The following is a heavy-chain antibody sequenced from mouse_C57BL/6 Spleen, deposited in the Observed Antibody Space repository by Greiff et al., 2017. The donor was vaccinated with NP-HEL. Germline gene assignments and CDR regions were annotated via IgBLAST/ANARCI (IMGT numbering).Heavy chain of an antibody. CDR2: INPNNGGT. CDR3: ARKFDGYYPFDY. J-gene: IGHJ2*01. CDR1: GYTFTDYN. D-gene: IGHD2-3*01. V-gene: IGHV1-18*01. Sequence: EVQVVESGPELVKPGASVKIPCKASGYTFTDYNMDWVKQSHGKSLEWIGDINPNNGGTIYNQKFKGKATLTVDKSSSTAYMELRSLTSEDTAVYYCARKFDGYYPFDYWGQGTTLTVSS.